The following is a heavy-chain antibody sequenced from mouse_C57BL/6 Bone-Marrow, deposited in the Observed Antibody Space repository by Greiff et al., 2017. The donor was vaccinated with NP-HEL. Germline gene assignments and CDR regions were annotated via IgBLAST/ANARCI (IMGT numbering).Heavy chain of an antibody. J-gene: IGHJ2*01. CDR3: AISGLTGNYFDY. V-gene: IGHV1-74*01. CDR2: IHPSDSDT. CDR1: GYTFTSYW. D-gene: IGHD4-1*01. Sequence: QVQLQQPGAELVKPGASVKVSCKASGYTFTSYWMHWVKQRPGQGLEWIGRIHPSDSDTNYNQKLKGKATLTVDKSTRTAYMQLSSLTSEDSAVSYCAISGLTGNYFDYWGQGTTLTVSS.